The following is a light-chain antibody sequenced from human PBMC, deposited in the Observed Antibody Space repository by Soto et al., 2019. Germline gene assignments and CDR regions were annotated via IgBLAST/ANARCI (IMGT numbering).Light chain of an antibody. V-gene: IGKV3-11*01. CDR2: DAS. CDR3: QQRSNWPIT. CDR1: QSVSSY. Sequence: EIVLTQSPATLSLSPGERATLSCRASQSVSSYLAWYQQKPGQAPRLLIYDASNRATGIPARFSGSGSGTDFTLTISSLEPEDLAVYDCQQRSNWPITFGQGTRLEIK. J-gene: IGKJ5*01.